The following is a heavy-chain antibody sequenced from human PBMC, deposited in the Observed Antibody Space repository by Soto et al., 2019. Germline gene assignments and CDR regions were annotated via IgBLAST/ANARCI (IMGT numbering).Heavy chain of an antibody. V-gene: IGHV3-9*01. CDR1: GFTFDDYA. CDR3: AKELLPYYDILTGFDY. J-gene: IGHJ4*02. D-gene: IGHD3-9*01. CDR2: ISWNSGSI. Sequence: EVQLVESGGGLVQPGRSPRLSCAASGFTFDDYAMHWVRQAPGKGLEWVSGISWNSGSIGYADSVKGRFTISRDNAKNSLYLQMNSLRAEDTALYYCAKELLPYYDILTGFDYWGQGTLVTVSS.